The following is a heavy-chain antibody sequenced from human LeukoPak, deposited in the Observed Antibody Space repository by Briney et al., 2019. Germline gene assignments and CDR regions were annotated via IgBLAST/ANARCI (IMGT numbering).Heavy chain of an antibody. V-gene: IGHV3-30*04. J-gene: IGHJ5*02. CDR3: ARASEQQLVRFSFDP. CDR1: GFTFSNYA. D-gene: IGHD6-13*01. Sequence: GRSLRLSCAASGFTFSNYAMHWVRQAPGKGLEWVAVISYDGRNKYYADSVKGRFTISSDNSKNTLYLQMNSLRADDTAVYYCARASEQQLVRFSFDPWGQGTLVTVSS. CDR2: ISYDGRNK.